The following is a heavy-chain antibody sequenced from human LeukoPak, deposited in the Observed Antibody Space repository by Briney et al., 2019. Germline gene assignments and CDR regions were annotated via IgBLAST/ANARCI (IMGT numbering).Heavy chain of an antibody. J-gene: IGHJ4*02. D-gene: IGHD3-10*01. CDR2: TYYRSKWYN. V-gene: IGHV6-1*01. CDR1: GDSVPSNSAA. Sequence: SQTLSLTCAISGDSVPSNSAAWNWIRQSPSRGLEWLGRTYYRSKWYNDYAVSAKSRITINPDTSKNQFSLQLNSVTPEDTAVYYCARAGTRLWFGELPDLFDYWGQGTLVTVSS. CDR3: ARAGTRLWFGELPDLFDY.